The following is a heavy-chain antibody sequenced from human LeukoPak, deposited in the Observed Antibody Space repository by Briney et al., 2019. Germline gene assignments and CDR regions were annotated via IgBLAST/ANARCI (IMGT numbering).Heavy chain of an antibody. CDR1: GFTLDDHA. D-gene: IGHD6-13*01. CDR2: ISWVGGTT. Sequence: GGSLRLSCAASGFTLDDHAMHWVRQAPRKGLGWVSLISWVGGTTYYAGSVKDRFTISRDNSKNSVYLQMNSLRPEDTAIYYCTKGLRFAAALTPFDYWGQGTLVTVSS. V-gene: IGHV3-43D*03. J-gene: IGHJ4*02. CDR3: TKGLRFAAALTPFDY.